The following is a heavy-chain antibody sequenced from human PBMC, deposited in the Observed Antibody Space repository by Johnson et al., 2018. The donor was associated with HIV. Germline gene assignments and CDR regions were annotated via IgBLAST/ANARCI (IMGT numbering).Heavy chain of an antibody. D-gene: IGHD3-10*01. J-gene: IGHJ3*01. CDR1: GFTVSSNY. CDR2: IYSGGST. V-gene: IGHV3-66*02. Sequence: VQLVESGGGLVQPGGSLRLSCAASGFTVSSNYMSWVRQAPGKGLEWVSVIYSGGSTYYADSVKGRFTISRDNSKNTLYLQMNSLRAEDTAVYYCAKDLSSQLLWFIRDGFDVWGQGTMVTVSS. CDR3: AKDLSSQLLWFIRDGFDV.